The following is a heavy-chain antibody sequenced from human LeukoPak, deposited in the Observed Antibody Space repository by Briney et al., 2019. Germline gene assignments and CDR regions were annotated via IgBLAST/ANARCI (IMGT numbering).Heavy chain of an antibody. Sequence: SETLCLTCTVSGGSISSYYWSWIRQPPGKGLEWIGYIYYSGSTNYNPSLKSRVTISVDTSKNQFSLKLSSVTAADTAVYYCARSKYSSSWYRDYYYYMDVWGKGTTVTISS. CDR2: IYYSGST. CDR3: ARSKYSSSWYRDYYYYMDV. D-gene: IGHD6-13*01. J-gene: IGHJ6*03. V-gene: IGHV4-59*01. CDR1: GGSISSYY.